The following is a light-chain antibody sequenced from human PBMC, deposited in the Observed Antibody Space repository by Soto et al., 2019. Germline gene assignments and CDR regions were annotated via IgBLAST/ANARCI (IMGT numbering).Light chain of an antibody. V-gene: IGKV4-1*01. J-gene: IGKJ1*01. CDR2: WAS. CDR3: QQYNTYSP. Sequence: DIVMTQSLESLAVSLGERATINCKSSQSVLYSSNNKNYLAWYQQKPGQPPKLLIYWASTRESGVPDRFSGSGSGTDFTLTISSLQAEDVAVYYCQQYNTYSPLGQGTKVDIK. CDR1: QSVLYSSNNKNY.